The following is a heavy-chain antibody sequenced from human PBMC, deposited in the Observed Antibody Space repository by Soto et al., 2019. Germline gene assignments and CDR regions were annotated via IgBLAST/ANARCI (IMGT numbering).Heavy chain of an antibody. D-gene: IGHD6-19*01. CDR3: AWGRQWLVTSYYYYYGMDV. J-gene: IGHJ6*02. Sequence: ASVKVSCKASGYTFTSYGISWVRQAPGQGLEWMGWISAYNGNTNYAQKLQGRVTMTTDTSTSTAYMELRSLRSDDTAVYYCAWGRQWLVTSYYYYYGMDVWGQGTTVTVSS. V-gene: IGHV1-18*01. CDR1: GYTFTSYG. CDR2: ISAYNGNT.